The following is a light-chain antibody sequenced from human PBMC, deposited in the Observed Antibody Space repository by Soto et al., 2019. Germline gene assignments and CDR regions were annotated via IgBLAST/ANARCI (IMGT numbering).Light chain of an antibody. CDR3: QQYGSSPS. Sequence: EIVLTQSPGTLSLSPGERATLSCRASQSVSSSDLAWYRQGPGQAPRLLIYGASIRATGNPDRFSGSASGKDFTLTSSRLEPEDFSVFYCQQYGSSPSFAPGTKVDIK. CDR1: QSVSSSD. CDR2: GAS. V-gene: IGKV3-20*01. J-gene: IGKJ3*01.